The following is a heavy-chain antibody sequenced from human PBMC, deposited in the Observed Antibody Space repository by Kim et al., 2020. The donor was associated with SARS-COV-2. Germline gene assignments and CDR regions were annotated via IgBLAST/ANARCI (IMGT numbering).Heavy chain of an antibody. D-gene: IGHD3-22*01. V-gene: IGHV4-59*01. J-gene: IGHJ4*02. CDR3: ARASGYYYVLPDY. Sequence: YNPSLKSRVTISVDTSKNQFSLKLSSVTAADTAVYYCARASGYYYVLPDYWGQGTLVTVSS.